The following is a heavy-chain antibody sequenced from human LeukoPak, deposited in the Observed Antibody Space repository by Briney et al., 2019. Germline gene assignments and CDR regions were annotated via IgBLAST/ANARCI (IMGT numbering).Heavy chain of an antibody. CDR1: GFTFDDYA. J-gene: IGHJ4*02. D-gene: IGHD6-19*01. V-gene: IGHV3-43D*04. Sequence: PGGSLRLSCAASGFTFDDYAMHWVRQAPGKGLEWVSLISWDGGSTYYADSVNGRFTISRDNSKTSMYLQMNSLRAEDTALYYCAKARYSSGWYLFDYWGQGTLVTVSS. CDR3: AKARYSSGWYLFDY. CDR2: ISWDGGST.